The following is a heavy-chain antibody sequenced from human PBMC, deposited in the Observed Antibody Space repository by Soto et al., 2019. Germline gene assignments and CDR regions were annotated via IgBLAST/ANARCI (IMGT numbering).Heavy chain of an antibody. V-gene: IGHV3-33*01. D-gene: IGHD6-13*01. CDR3: AREDIAAAGTYDY. Sequence: GGSLILSCAASGFTFSSYGMHWVRQAPGKGLEWVAVIWYDGSNKYYADSVKGRFTISRDNSKNTLYLQMNSLRAEDTAVYYCAREDIAAAGTYDYWGQGTLVTVSS. J-gene: IGHJ4*02. CDR1: GFTFSSYG. CDR2: IWYDGSNK.